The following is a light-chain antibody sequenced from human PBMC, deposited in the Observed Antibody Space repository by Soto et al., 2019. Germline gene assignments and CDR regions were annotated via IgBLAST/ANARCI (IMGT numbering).Light chain of an antibody. Sequence: IVLTQSPATLSLSPGEDATLSCRASLSVNTFLAWYQQKPGQAPRLLIYDASNRATGIPPRFSGSGSGTDFTLTISSLEPEDFVFYYCQQRSNWGITFGQGTRLEMK. CDR2: DAS. J-gene: IGKJ5*01. CDR1: LSVNTF. CDR3: QQRSNWGIT. V-gene: IGKV3-11*01.